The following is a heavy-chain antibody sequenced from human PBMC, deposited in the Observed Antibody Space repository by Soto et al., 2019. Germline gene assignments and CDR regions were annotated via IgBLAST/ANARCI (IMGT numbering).Heavy chain of an antibody. D-gene: IGHD3-22*01. Sequence: PGESLKISCKGSGYSFTSYWMSWVRQMPGKGLEWMGRIDPSDSYTNYSPSFQGHVTISADKSTSTAYLQWSSLKASDTAMYYCARRGYYYDSSGYYRGRRGYYYYYGMDVWGQGTTVTVYS. CDR3: ARRGYYYDSSGYYRGRRGYYYYYGMDV. J-gene: IGHJ6*02. V-gene: IGHV5-10-1*01. CDR2: IDPSDSYT. CDR1: GYSFTSYW.